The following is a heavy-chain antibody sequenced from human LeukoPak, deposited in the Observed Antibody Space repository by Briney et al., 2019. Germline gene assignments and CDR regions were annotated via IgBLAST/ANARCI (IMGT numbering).Heavy chain of an antibody. CDR2: MNPNSGNT. Sequence: GASVKVSCKASGYTFTSYDINWVRPATGQGLEWMGWMNPNSGNTGYAQKFQGRVTITRNTSISTAYMELSSLRSEDTAVYYCARGTSAAGIFYFDYWGQGTLVTVSS. D-gene: IGHD6-13*01. V-gene: IGHV1-8*03. CDR1: GYTFTSYD. J-gene: IGHJ4*02. CDR3: ARGTSAAGIFYFDY.